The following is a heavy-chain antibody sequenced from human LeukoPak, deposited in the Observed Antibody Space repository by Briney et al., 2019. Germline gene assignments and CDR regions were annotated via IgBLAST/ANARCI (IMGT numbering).Heavy chain of an antibody. V-gene: IGHV3-53*01. CDR1: EFTVSRNY. CDR2: IFSNDDT. D-gene: IGHD5-24*01. Sequence: GGSLRLSCTASEFTVSRNYMLWVRQAPGKGLEWVSLIFSNDDTHYADSVKGRFTISRDTSKNTVSLQMNSLRVEDTAMYYCTRDQMNYWGQGTLVTVSS. J-gene: IGHJ4*02. CDR3: TRDQMNY.